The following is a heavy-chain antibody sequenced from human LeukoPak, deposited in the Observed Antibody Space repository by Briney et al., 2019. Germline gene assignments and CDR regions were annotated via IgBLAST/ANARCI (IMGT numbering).Heavy chain of an antibody. CDR3: ARDRVFCSGGRCYSRLGMDV. D-gene: IGHD2-15*01. J-gene: IGHJ6*02. CDR2: IWYDGSNK. CDR1: GFTFRSYG. V-gene: IGHV3-33*01. Sequence: PGGSLRLSCAASGFTFRSYGMHWVRQAPGKGLEWGADIWYDGSNKYYADSVKGRFTISRDNSKNTLYLQMNTLRAEDTDVYYCARDRVFCSGGRCYSRLGMDVWGQGTTVTVSS.